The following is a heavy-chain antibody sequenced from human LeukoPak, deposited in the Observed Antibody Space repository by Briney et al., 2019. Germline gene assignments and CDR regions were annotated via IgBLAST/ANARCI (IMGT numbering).Heavy chain of an antibody. V-gene: IGHV4-34*01. D-gene: IGHD6-6*01. CDR2: VNHSGST. CDR1: GGSFSGYY. J-gene: IGHJ4*02. CDR3: ARASRYSSSALLDY. Sequence: SETLSLTCAVYGGSFSGYYWSWIRQPPGKGLEWIGEVNHSGSTNYNPSLKSRVTISVDTSKNQFSLKLSSVTAADTAVYYCARASRYSSSALLDYWGQGTLVTVSS.